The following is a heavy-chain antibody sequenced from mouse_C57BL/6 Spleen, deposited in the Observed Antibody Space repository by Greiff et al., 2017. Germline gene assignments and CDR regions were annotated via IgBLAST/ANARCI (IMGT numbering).Heavy chain of an antibody. J-gene: IGHJ3*01. CDR3: ARANYDGSSPAWFAY. D-gene: IGHD1-1*01. V-gene: IGHV1-54*01. Sequence: QVQLKESGAELVRPGTSVKVSCKASGYAFTNYLIEWVKQRPGQGLEWIGVINPGSGGTNYNEKFKGKATLTADKSSSTAYLQLSSRTSEDSAVYCCARANYDGSSPAWFAYWGQGTLVTVSA. CDR1: GYAFTNYL. CDR2: INPGSGGT.